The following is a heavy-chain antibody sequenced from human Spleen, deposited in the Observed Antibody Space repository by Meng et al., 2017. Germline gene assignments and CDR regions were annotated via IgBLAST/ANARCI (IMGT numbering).Heavy chain of an antibody. CDR3: ARTGVTTGWWVDY. CDR1: GFTFSNYA. J-gene: IGHJ4*02. V-gene: IGHV3-23*01. Sequence: GESLKISCAASGFTFSNYAMNWVRQAPGKGLEWVSAISGSGDSTYYADYADSVKGRFTISRDDSKNTLYLQMNSLRAEDTAVYYCARTGVTTGWWVDYWGQGTLVTVSS. D-gene: IGHD4-17*01. CDR2: ISGSGDST.